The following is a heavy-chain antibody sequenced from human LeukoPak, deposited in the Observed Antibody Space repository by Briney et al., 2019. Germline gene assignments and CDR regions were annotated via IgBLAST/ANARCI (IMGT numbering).Heavy chain of an antibody. CDR2: STPATDST. J-gene: IGHJ4*02. V-gene: IGHV3-21*01. Sequence: GGSLRLSCAASGLVFSSYTMGWVRHAPGKGLEWVSSSTPATDSTNYADSVQGRFTISRDNAKKTAYLQMNSLRVEDTAIYFCVGNQDFWSGYHAFEYWGQGILVTVSS. CDR3: VGNQDFWSGYHAFEY. CDR1: GLVFSSYT. D-gene: IGHD3-3*01.